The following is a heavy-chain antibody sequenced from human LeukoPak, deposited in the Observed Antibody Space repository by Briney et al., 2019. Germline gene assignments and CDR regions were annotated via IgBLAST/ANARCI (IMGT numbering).Heavy chain of an antibody. CDR1: GGSISSGGYS. V-gene: IGHV4-30-2*01. Sequence: SQTLSLTCAVSGGSISSGGYSWSWIRQPPGKGLEWIGYIYHSGSTYYNPSLKSRVTISVDTSKNQFSLKLSSVTAADTAVYYCARLGRFLEWLLHSYYYYGMDVWGQGTTVTVSS. J-gene: IGHJ6*02. CDR3: ARLGRFLEWLLHSYYYYGMDV. D-gene: IGHD3-3*01. CDR2: IYHSGST.